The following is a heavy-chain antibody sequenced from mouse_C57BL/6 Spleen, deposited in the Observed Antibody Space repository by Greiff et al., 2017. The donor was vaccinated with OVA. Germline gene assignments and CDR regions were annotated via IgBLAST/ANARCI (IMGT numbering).Heavy chain of an antibody. CDR1: GYTFTSYW. V-gene: IGHV1-7*01. D-gene: IGHD1-1*01. Sequence: QVQLQQSGAELAKPGASVKLSCKASGYTFTSYWMHWVKQRPGQGLEWIGYINPSSGYTKYNPKFKDKATLTADKSSSTAYMQLSSLTYEDSAVYYCARSYGSSHWYFDVWGTGTTVTVSS. CDR2: INPSSGYT. CDR3: ARSYGSSHWYFDV. J-gene: IGHJ1*03.